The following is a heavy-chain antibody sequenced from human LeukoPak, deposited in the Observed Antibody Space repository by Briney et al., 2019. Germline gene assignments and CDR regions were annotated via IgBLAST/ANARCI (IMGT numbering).Heavy chain of an antibody. CDR1: GGSFSGYY. CDR2: INHSGST. V-gene: IGHV4-34*01. J-gene: IGHJ4*02. D-gene: IGHD3-9*01. CDR3: ASYDILTGYYYY. Sequence: SETLSLTCAVYGGSFSGYYWSWIRQPPGKGLEWIGEINHSGSTNYNPYLKSRVTISVDTSKNQFSLKLSSVTAADTAVYYCASYDILTGYYYYWGQGTLVTVSS.